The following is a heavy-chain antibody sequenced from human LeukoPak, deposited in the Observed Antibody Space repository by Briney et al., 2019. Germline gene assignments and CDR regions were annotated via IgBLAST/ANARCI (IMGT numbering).Heavy chain of an antibody. J-gene: IGHJ5*02. D-gene: IGHD3-10*01. CDR1: GFTFASFA. V-gene: IGHV3-30*04. CDR2: ISYDGIDK. Sequence: GGSLRLSCAASGFTFASFAMHWARQAPGKGLEWVAVISYDGIDKYYAHSVKGRFSISRDNAKSTLFLQMNSLRSDDTAVYYCARDRGLGELPSNWFAPWGRGTLVTVSS. CDR3: ARDRGLGELPSNWFAP.